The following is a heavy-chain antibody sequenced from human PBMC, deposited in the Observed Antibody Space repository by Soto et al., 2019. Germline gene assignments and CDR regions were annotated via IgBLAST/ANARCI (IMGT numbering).Heavy chain of an antibody. V-gene: IGHV4-59*01. Sequence: SETLSLTCTVSGGSISSYYWSWIRQPPGKGLEWIGYIYYSGSTNYHPSLQSRVTISVDTSKNPFSLTLSSVTAANTAVYYCARASTVAGTVFDDWGQGTLVTAS. CDR2: IYYSGST. CDR1: GGSISSYY. CDR3: ARASTVAGTVFDD. D-gene: IGHD6-19*01. J-gene: IGHJ4*02.